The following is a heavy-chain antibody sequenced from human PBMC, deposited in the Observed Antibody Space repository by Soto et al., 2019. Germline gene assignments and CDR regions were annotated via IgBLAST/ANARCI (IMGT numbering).Heavy chain of an antibody. D-gene: IGHD1-20*01. J-gene: IGHJ5*02. Sequence: SETLSLTCTVSGGSITSGGSFWSWIRQHPGKGPEWIAFIGYSGATSYNPSPASRVTISADTYKSQFSLNLRSVTAADTAVYYCARGGANSKWFAPWGQGTLVTVSS. V-gene: IGHV4-31*03. CDR1: GGSITSGGSF. CDR2: IGYSGAT. CDR3: ARGGANSKWFAP.